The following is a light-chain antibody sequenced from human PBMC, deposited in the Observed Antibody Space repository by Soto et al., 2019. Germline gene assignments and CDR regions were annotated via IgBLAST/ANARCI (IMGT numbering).Light chain of an antibody. J-gene: IGLJ2*01. CDR1: NIGSKS. CDR3: QLWDSASDHVV. V-gene: IGLV3-21*02. Sequence: SYELTQPPSVSVAPGQTASITCGGNNIGSKSVHWYQQKPGQAPVLVVYDDSDRRSGIPERLSGSNSGNTATLTISRVETGDEADYYCQLWDSASDHVVFGGGTKLTVL. CDR2: DDS.